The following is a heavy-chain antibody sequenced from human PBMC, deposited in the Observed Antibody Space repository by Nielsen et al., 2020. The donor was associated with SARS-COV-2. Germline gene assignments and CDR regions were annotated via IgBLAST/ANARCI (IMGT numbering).Heavy chain of an antibody. CDR2: ISSDGDTT. V-gene: IGHV3-64D*06. CDR1: EFTFSIYA. Sequence: GSLRLSCSASEFTFSIYAMHWVRQAPGKGLEYVSAISSDGDTTYYADSVKGRFIISRDNSKNTLFLQMSSLRPEDTAVYYCVKGGGEGYPWGQGTLVTVSS. J-gene: IGHJ5*02. CDR3: VKGGGEGYP. D-gene: IGHD2-21*01.